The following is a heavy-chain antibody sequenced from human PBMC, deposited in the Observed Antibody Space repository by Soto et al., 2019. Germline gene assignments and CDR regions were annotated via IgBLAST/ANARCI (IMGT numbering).Heavy chain of an antibody. CDR1: GGSFSGYY. J-gene: IGHJ5*02. CDR2: INHSGST. CDR3: APMGHTLHLGELSFT. V-gene: IGHV4-34*01. Sequence: SETLSLTCAVYGGSFSGYYWSWIRQPPGKGLEWIGEINHSGSTNYNPSLKSRVTISVDTSKNQFSLKLSSVTAADTAVYYCAPMGHTLHLGELSFTWGQGTLVTVSS. D-gene: IGHD3-16*02.